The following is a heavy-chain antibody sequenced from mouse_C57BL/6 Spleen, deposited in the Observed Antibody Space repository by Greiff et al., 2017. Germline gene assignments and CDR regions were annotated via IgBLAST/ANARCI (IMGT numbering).Heavy chain of an antibody. CDR1: GFTFSDYG. Sequence: EVKVVESGGGLVQPGGSLKLSCAASGFTFSDYGMAWVRQAPRKGPEWVAFISNLAYSIYYADTVTGRFTISRENAKNTLYLEMSSLRSEDTAMYYCARQGGNYDWYFDVWGTGTTVTVAS. D-gene: IGHD2-1*01. V-gene: IGHV5-15*01. CDR3: ARQGGNYDWYFDV. J-gene: IGHJ1*03. CDR2: ISNLAYSI.